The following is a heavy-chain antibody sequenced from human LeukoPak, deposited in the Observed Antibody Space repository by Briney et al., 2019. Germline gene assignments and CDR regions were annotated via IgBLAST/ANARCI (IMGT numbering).Heavy chain of an antibody. V-gene: IGHV3-74*01. CDR2: INSDGSRA. CDR3: ARGAYGPDY. CDR1: GFTFSSYW. J-gene: IGHJ4*02. Sequence: PGGSLRLSCAASGFTFSSYWMHWVRQAPGKGLVWVSRINSDGSRANYADSVKGRFTISRDNAKSTLSPQMNSLRAEDTAVYYCARGAYGPDYWGQGTLVTVSS. D-gene: IGHD3-10*01.